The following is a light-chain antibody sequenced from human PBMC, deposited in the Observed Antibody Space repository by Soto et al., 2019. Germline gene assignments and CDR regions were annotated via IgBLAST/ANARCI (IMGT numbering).Light chain of an antibody. CDR3: AAWDGSLNVV. J-gene: IGLJ2*01. Sequence: QSVLTQPPSASGTPGQRVTISCSGSSSNIGSNYVYWYQQLPGTAPKLLIYSNNQRPSGVPDRFSGSKSGTSASLAISGLQSEDEADYYCAAWDGSLNVVFGGGTQLTVL. V-gene: IGLV1-44*01. CDR1: SSNIGSNY. CDR2: SNN.